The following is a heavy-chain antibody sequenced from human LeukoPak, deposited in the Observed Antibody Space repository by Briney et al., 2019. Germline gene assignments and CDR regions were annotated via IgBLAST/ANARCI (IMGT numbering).Heavy chain of an antibody. V-gene: IGHV4-34*01. J-gene: IGHJ5*02. CDR1: GGSFSGYY. D-gene: IGHD3-10*01. Sequence: SETLSLTCAVYGGSFSGYYWSWIRQPPGKGLEWIGEINHSGSTNYNPSLKSRVTILVDTSKNQFSLKLSSVTAADTAVYYCARTLRRQRITFNWFDPWGQGTLVTVSS. CDR2: INHSGST. CDR3: ARTLRRQRITFNWFDP.